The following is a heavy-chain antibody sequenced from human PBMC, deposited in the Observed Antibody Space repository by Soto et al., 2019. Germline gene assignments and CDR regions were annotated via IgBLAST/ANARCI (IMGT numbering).Heavy chain of an antibody. CDR2: IYYNGST. Sequence: QVQLQESGPGLMKPSETLSLTCTVSGGSVSSGNHFWNWIRQPPGKGLEWIGYIYYNGSTSYNPSLKSRVTNSVDRSKNQFSLRLSSVTAADTAVYYCARGELRGGYFYGLDVCGQGTTVTVSS. D-gene: IGHD1-7*01. CDR3: ARGELRGGYFYGLDV. CDR1: GGSVSSGNHF. V-gene: IGHV4-61*01. J-gene: IGHJ6*02.